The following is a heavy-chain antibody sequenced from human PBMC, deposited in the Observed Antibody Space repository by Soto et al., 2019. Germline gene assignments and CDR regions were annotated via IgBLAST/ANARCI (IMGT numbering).Heavy chain of an antibody. V-gene: IGHV3-66*01. CDR2: IYSGGST. Sequence: GGSLRLSCAASGFTVSSNYMSWVRQAPGKGLEWVSVIYSGGSTYYADSVKGRFTISRDNSKNTLYLQMNSLRAEDTAVYYCGRDPGIITTEPSHAFETWGKGTMVTV. CDR3: GRDPGIITTEPSHAFET. CDR1: GFTVSSNY. J-gene: IGHJ3*02. D-gene: IGHD3-3*01.